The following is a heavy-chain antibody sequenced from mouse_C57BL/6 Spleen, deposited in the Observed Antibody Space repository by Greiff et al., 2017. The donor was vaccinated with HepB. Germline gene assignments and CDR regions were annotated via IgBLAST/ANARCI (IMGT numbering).Heavy chain of an antibody. CDR3: ASERYSFDY. CDR1: GYFITSGYY. Sequence: ESGPGLVKPSQSLSLTCSVTGYFITSGYYWNWIRQFPGNKLEWMGYISYDGSNNYNPSLKNRISITRDTSKNQFFLKLNSVTTEDTATYYCASERYSFDYWGQGTTLTVSS. J-gene: IGHJ2*01. V-gene: IGHV3-6*01. CDR2: ISYDGSN.